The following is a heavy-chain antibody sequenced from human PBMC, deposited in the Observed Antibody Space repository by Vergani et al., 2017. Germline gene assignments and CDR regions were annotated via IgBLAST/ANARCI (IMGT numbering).Heavy chain of an antibody. CDR2: YTGSA. CDR1: GASISSYH. J-gene: IGHJ6*02. V-gene: IGHV4-59*08. Sequence: QLQLQESGPGLVKPSETLSLICSVSGASISSYHWGWIRQSPGKGLEWIAYTGSAYYNPSLKSRVSISVDASKNQFSLKLSSVTAADSAVYYCARHDSGHYDASYYGLDVWGQGTTVTVSS. CDR3: ARHDSGHYDASYYGLDV. D-gene: IGHD3-16*01.